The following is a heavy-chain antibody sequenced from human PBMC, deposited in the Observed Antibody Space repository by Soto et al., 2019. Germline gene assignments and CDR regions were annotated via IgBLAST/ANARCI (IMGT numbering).Heavy chain of an antibody. Sequence: SETLSLTCTVSGGSVSSGSYCWSWIRQPPGKGLEWIGYIYYSGSTNYTPSLKSRVTISVDTSKNQFSLKLSSVTAADTAVYYCARNYYDSSGPLDYWGQGTLVTVS. V-gene: IGHV4-61*01. D-gene: IGHD3-22*01. CDR3: ARNYYDSSGPLDY. CDR2: IYYSGST. J-gene: IGHJ4*02. CDR1: GGSVSSGSYC.